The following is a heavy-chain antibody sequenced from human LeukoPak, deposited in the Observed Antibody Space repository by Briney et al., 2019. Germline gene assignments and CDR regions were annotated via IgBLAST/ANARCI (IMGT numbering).Heavy chain of an antibody. Sequence: GGSLRLSCAASGFTFSNYAMNWVRQAPGKGLEWVAVLIGSSGATDYADSVKGRFTISRDNSKNTFYLQMNSLRAEDTAVYFCAKGSGSGWYGWFAPWGQGTLVTVSS. D-gene: IGHD6-19*01. V-gene: IGHV3-23*01. CDR3: AKGSGSGWYGWFAP. CDR1: GFTFSNYA. J-gene: IGHJ5*02. CDR2: LIGSSGAT.